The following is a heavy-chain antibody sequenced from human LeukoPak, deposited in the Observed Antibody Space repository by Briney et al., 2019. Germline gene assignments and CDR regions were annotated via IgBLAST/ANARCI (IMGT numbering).Heavy chain of an antibody. CDR1: GFTFSSYW. CDR3: ARAMETGPAEYFQH. CDR2: INTDGSST. D-gene: IGHD1-1*01. J-gene: IGHJ1*01. Sequence: GGSLRLSCAASGFTFSSYWMHWVRQAPGKGLVWVSRINTDGSSTSYADSVKGRFTISRDNAKNTLYLQMNSLRAEDTAVYYCARAMETGPAEYFQHWGQGTLVTVSS. V-gene: IGHV3-74*01.